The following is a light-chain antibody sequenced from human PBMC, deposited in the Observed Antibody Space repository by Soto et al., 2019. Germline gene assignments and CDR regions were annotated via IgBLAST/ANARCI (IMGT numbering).Light chain of an antibody. CDR2: SAS. Sequence: EIVMTQSPATLSVSPGERATLSCRASQSVSSNLAWYQQKPGQAPRLLIYSASTRAAGIPARFSGSGSGTDFTLTISSLQSEDFAVYYCQQYSNWPPWTFGQGTKVDNK. V-gene: IGKV3-15*01. CDR1: QSVSSN. CDR3: QQYSNWPPWT. J-gene: IGKJ1*01.